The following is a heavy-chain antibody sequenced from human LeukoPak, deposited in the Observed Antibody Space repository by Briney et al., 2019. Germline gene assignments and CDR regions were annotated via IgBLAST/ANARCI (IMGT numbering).Heavy chain of an antibody. CDR3: ARDRVKIVGASSVYCQY. V-gene: IGHV1-18*01. CDR1: GYTFTSSG. Sequence: ASVKVSCKASGYTFTSSGISWVRQAPGQGLEWMGWISGYNGNTKYAQRFQGRVTMTTDTSTSTVYMDLRSLRSDDTAMYFCARDRVKIVGASSVYCQYWGQGTLVTVSS. D-gene: IGHD1-26*01. CDR2: ISGYNGNT. J-gene: IGHJ1*01.